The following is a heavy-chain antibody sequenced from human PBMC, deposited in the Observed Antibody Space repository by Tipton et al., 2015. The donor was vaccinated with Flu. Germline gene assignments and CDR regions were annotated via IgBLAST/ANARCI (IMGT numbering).Heavy chain of an antibody. V-gene: IGHV3-7*01. D-gene: IGHD5-18*01. CDR1: EFTFSSYW. J-gene: IGHJ5*01. Sequence: SLRLSCAASEFTFSSYWMSWVRQAPGKGLEWVANIKQDGSVKYYVDSVKGRFTIFRDNAKNSLFLQMNSLRAEDTAIYYCARKGLPDSWGQGTLVTVSS. CDR2: IKQDGSVK. CDR3: ARKGLPDS.